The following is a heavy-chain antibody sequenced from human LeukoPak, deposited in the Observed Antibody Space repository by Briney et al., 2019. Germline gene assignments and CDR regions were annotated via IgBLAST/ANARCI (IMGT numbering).Heavy chain of an antibody. J-gene: IGHJ4*02. Sequence: GGSLRLSCAASGFTFSSYWMHWVRQAPGKGLVWVSRINSDETTTNYADSVKGRFSISRDNAKVYLQMNSLRAEDTAVYYCASARRGGFVGAALVYWGQGSLVTVSS. V-gene: IGHV3-74*01. CDR1: GFTFSSYW. D-gene: IGHD1-26*01. CDR2: INSDETTT. CDR3: ASARRGGFVGAALVY.